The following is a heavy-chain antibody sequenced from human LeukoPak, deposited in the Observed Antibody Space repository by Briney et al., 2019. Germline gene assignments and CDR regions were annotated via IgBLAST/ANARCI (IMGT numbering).Heavy chain of an antibody. V-gene: IGHV3-73*01. CDR2: IRSKANSYAT. Sequence: GGSLKLSCAASGFTFSGSAMHWVRQASGKGLDWVGRIRSKANSYATAYAASVKGRFTISRDDSKNTAYLQMNSLKTEDTAVYYCTRPIQGLYEGPRFDPWGQGTLVTVSS. D-gene: IGHD3-16*01. CDR3: TRPIQGLYEGPRFDP. J-gene: IGHJ5*02. CDR1: GFTFSGSA.